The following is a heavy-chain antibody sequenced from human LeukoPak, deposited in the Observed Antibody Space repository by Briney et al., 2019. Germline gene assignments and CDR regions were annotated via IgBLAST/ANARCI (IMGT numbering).Heavy chain of an antibody. CDR2: TIPIFGTA. CDR3: ASNIVVVPAAMGGWFDP. D-gene: IGHD2-2*01. J-gene: IGHJ5*02. Sequence: SVKVSCKASGGTFSSYAISWVRQAPEQGLEWMGGTIPIFGTANYAQKFQGRVTITADESTSTAYMELSSLRSEDTAVYYCASNIVVVPAAMGGWFDPWGQGTLVTVSS. CDR1: GGTFSSYA. V-gene: IGHV1-69*13.